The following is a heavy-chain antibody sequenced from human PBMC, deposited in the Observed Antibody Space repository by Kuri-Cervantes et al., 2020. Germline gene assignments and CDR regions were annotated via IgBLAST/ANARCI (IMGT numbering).Heavy chain of an antibody. D-gene: IGHD5-24*01. Sequence: ASVKVSCKASGYTFTGYYMHWVRQAPGQGLEWMGWINPNSGGTNYAQKFQGRVTLTSDRSPNTVAMELRSLRSDDTAVYYCASSTSLHGNVDYWGQGTLVTVSS. V-gene: IGHV1-2*02. CDR3: ASSTSLHGNVDY. J-gene: IGHJ4*02. CDR1: GYTFTGYY. CDR2: INPNSGGT.